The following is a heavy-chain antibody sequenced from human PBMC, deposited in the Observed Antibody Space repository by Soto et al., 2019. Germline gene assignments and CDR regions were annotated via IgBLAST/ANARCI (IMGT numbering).Heavy chain of an antibody. CDR1: GGTFSSHA. J-gene: IGHJ6*02. V-gene: IGHV1-69*13. D-gene: IGHD3-16*01. CDR2: IIPFFKAT. Sequence: SVKVSCKASGGTFSSHAISWVRQAPGQGLEWMGGIIPFFKATNYAQKFQGRVTITADDSTSTAYMDLYSLRSEDTAVYYCARDVPLNYYDGTFSYYALDVWGQGTTVTVSS. CDR3: ARDVPLNYYDGTFSYYALDV.